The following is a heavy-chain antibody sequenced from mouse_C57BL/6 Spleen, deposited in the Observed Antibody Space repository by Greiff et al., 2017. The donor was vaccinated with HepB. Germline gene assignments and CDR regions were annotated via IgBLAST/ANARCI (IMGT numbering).Heavy chain of an antibody. V-gene: IGHV5-16*01. D-gene: IGHD2-4*01. CDR2: INYDGSST. J-gene: IGHJ2*01. CDR3: ARDQDYDGGGFDY. Sequence: DVKLVESEGGLVQPGSSMKLSCTASGFTFSDYYMAWVRQVPEKGLEWVANINYDGSSTYYLDSLKSRFIISRDNAKNILYLQMSSLKSEDTATYYCARDQDYDGGGFDYWGQGTTLTVSS. CDR1: GFTFSDYY.